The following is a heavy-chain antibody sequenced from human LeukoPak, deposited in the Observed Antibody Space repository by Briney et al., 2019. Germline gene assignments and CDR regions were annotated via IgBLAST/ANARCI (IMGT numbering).Heavy chain of an antibody. V-gene: IGHV1-8*03. Sequence: ASVKVSCKASGYTFTSYDINWVRQATGQGLEWMGWMNPNSGNTGYAQKFQGRVTITRNTSISTVYMELSSLRSEDTAVYYCARGSVVIFPYSSPYYFDYWGQGTLVTVSS. J-gene: IGHJ4*02. CDR1: GYTFTSYD. CDR3: ARGSVVIFPYSSPYYFDY. D-gene: IGHD6-6*01. CDR2: MNPNSGNT.